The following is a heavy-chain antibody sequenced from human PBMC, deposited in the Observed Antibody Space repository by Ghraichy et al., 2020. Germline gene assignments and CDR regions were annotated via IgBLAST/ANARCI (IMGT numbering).Heavy chain of an antibody. J-gene: IGHJ4*02. CDR1: GFTFGSYA. CDR3: ARGRSPSAISTSATPDQ. D-gene: IGHD2-2*02. Sequence: LSLTCAASGFTFGSYAMHWVRQPPGKGLEWVAVIPYDGNNEHHADSVKGRFTISRDNSKNTLSLQMNSLRPEDTAIYYCARGRSPSAISTSATPDQWGQGTLVTVSS. CDR2: IPYDGNNE. V-gene: IGHV3-30*04.